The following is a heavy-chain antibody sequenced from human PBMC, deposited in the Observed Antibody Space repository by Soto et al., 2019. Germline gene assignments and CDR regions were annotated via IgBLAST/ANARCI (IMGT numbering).Heavy chain of an antibody. CDR1: GYTFTSYA. V-gene: IGHV1-3*01. CDR3: ARGTRAVAGNPPAAKFDY. D-gene: IGHD6-19*01. CDR2: INAGNGNT. J-gene: IGHJ4*02. Sequence: QVQLVQSGAEVKKPGASVKVSCKASGYTFTSYAMHWVRQAPGQSLEWMGWINAGNGNTKYSRKFQGRATITRDTAASTAYMERSSLRSEDTAVYYWARGTRAVAGNPPAAKFDYWGKGTLVTVSS.